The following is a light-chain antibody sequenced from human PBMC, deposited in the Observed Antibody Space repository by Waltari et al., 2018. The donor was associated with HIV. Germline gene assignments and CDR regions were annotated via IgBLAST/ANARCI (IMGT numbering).Light chain of an antibody. CDR3: QQYDNFPL. CDR2: GAS. J-gene: IGKJ4*01. V-gene: IGKV1-33*01. Sequence: DIQLTQSPTSLSASVGDRVTITCQASQDISNYLSWYQQKPGKAPKLLIYGASNLETGVPSRFSGSGSGANFTFTISSLLPEDIATYYCQQYDNFPLFGGETKVEIK. CDR1: QDISNY.